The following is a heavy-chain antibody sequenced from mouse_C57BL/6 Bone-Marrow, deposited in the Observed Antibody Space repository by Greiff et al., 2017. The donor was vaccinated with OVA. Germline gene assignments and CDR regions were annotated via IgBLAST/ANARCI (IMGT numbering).Heavy chain of an antibody. Sequence: QVHVKQPGAELVRPGTSVKLSCKASGYTFTSYWMHWVKQRPGQGLEWIGVIDPSDSYTNYNQKFKGKATLTVDTSSSTAYMQLSSLTSEDSAVYYCARKFPYYYGSSYDWYFDVWGTGTTVTVSS. CDR2: IDPSDSYT. J-gene: IGHJ1*03. CDR1: GYTFTSYW. CDR3: ARKFPYYYGSSYDWYFDV. V-gene: IGHV1-59*01. D-gene: IGHD1-1*01.